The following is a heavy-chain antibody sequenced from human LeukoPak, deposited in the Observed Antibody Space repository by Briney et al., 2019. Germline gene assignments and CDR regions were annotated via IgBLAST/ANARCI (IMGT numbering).Heavy chain of an antibody. CDR1: GFTVSNNY. V-gene: IGHV3-23*01. D-gene: IGHD5-12*01. CDR3: AKRGPKVTTRSFDY. J-gene: IGHJ4*02. Sequence: GGSLRLSCAASGFTVSNNYMNWVRQAPGEGLEWVSAIGGSGDSTFYADSVKGRFTISRDNSKNTLYLQMNSLRAEDTAVYYCAKRGPKVTTRSFDYWGQGTLVTVSS. CDR2: IGGSGDST.